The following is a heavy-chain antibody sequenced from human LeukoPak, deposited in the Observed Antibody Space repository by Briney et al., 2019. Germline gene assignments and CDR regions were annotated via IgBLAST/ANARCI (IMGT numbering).Heavy chain of an antibody. Sequence: GGSLRLSCAASGFTFSDYYMSWIRQAPGKGLEWVSYTSGSSSYIKYADSVKGRFTISRDNAKNSLYLHMNSLRAEDTAVYYCARDLVSSQNNWFDPWGQGTLVTVSS. CDR2: TSGSSSYI. CDR3: ARDLVSSQNNWFDP. J-gene: IGHJ5*02. CDR1: GFTFSDYY. D-gene: IGHD5/OR15-5a*01. V-gene: IGHV3-11*06.